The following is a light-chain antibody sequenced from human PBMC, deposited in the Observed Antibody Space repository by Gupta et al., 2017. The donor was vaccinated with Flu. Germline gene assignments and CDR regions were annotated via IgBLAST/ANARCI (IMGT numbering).Light chain of an antibody. Sequence: PSCLSASVGDRVTITCQASQDISNYLNWYQQKPGKAPKLLIYDASNLETGVPSRYSGSGSGTDFTFTISSLQPEDIATYYCQQYDNLPTTFGQGTRLEIK. V-gene: IGKV1-33*01. CDR1: QDISNY. CDR3: QQYDNLPTT. CDR2: DAS. J-gene: IGKJ5*01.